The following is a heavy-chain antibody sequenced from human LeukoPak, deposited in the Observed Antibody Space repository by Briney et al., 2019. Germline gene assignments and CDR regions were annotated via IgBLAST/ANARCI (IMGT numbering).Heavy chain of an antibody. CDR3: AKGNLKDPYYYYYQDF. V-gene: IGHV3-21*01. CDR1: GFTFSSYS. Sequence: GGSLRLSCAASGFTFSSYSMNWVRQAPGKGLEWVSSISSISTYIYYPDSMKGRFTISRDNAKNSLYLQMNSLRAEDTAVYYCAKGNLKDPYYYYYQDFWGKGTTVTVSS. CDR2: ISSISTYI. J-gene: IGHJ6*03. D-gene: IGHD1-14*01.